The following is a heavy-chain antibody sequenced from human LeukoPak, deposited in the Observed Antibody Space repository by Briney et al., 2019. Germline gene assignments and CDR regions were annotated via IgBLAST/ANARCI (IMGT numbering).Heavy chain of an antibody. CDR2: IYYSGST. D-gene: IGHD3-10*01. Sequence: SETLSLTCTVSGGSISSYYWSWIRQPPGKGLEWIGYIYYSGSTNYNPSLKRRVTISVDTSKNQFSLKLSSVTAADTAVYYCARGASLWFGESTTLDYWGQGTLVTVSS. J-gene: IGHJ4*02. CDR1: GGSISSYY. CDR3: ARGASLWFGESTTLDY. V-gene: IGHV4-59*01.